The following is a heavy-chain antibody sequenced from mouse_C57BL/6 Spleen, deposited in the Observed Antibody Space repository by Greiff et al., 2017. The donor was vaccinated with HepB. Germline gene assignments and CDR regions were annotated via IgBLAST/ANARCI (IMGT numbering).Heavy chain of an antibody. Sequence: QVQLQQPGAELVKPGASVKLSCKASGYTFTSYWMHWVKQRPGQGLEWIGMIHPNSGSTNYNEKFKSKATLTVDKSSSTAYMQLSSLTAEDSAVYYCSPHGSSWAMDYWGQGTSVTVSS. V-gene: IGHV1-64*01. D-gene: IGHD1-1*01. CDR2: IHPNSGST. CDR3: SPHGSSWAMDY. J-gene: IGHJ4*01. CDR1: GYTFTSYW.